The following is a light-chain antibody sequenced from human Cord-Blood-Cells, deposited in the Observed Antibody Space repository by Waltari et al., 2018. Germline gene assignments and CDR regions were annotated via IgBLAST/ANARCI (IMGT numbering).Light chain of an antibody. CDR2: AAY. J-gene: IGKJ3*01. V-gene: IGKV1-9*01. CDR3: QQLNSYPFT. Sequence: DIQLTQSPSFLSASVGDRVTITCRTSQGISSYLAWYQQKPGKAPKLLIYAAYTLQSVVPSRFSSSGSGTEFTLTSSSLHPEDFATYYCQQLNSYPFTFGPGTKVDIK. CDR1: QGISSY.